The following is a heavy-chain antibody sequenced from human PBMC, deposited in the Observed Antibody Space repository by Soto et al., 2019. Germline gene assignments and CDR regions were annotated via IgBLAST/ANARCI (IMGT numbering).Heavy chain of an antibody. CDR3: ARAPPYYYDTSGSFDY. J-gene: IGHJ4*02. D-gene: IGHD3-22*01. Sequence: PSETLSLTCTVSGGSISSGDYYWSWIRQPPGKGLEWIGYIYYSGSTYYNPSLKSRVTISVDTSKNQFSLRLSSVTAADTAVYYCARAPPYYYDTSGSFDYWGQGARVNVSS. CDR1: GGSISSGDYY. CDR2: IYYSGST. V-gene: IGHV4-30-4*01.